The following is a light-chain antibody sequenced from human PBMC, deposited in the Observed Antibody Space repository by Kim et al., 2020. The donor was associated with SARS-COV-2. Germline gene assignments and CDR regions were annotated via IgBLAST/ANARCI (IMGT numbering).Light chain of an antibody. V-gene: IGKV1-13*02. Sequence: SASVGDRLSITCRASQGISSALAWYRQTPGKAPKLLISDASTLEDGVPSRFSGSGSGTDFTLIISSLQPEDFATYYCQHFSAYPLTFGGGTKVDIK. CDR1: QGISSA. J-gene: IGKJ4*01. CDR3: QHFSAYPLT. CDR2: DAS.